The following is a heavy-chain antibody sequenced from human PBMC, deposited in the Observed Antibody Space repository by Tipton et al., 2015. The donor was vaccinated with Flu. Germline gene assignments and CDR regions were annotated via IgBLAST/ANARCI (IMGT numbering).Heavy chain of an antibody. Sequence: AASGFTVSSNYMSWVRQAPGKGLEWVSVTYSGDRTYSADSVKGRFTISRDNSKNTIYLQMNSLRVEDTAVYYCARVTGASTAYGLDVWGQGTTVTVSS. V-gene: IGHV3-53*01. CDR2: TYSGDRT. D-gene: IGHD3-10*01. J-gene: IGHJ6*02. CDR1: GFTVSSNY. CDR3: ARVTGASTAYGLDV.